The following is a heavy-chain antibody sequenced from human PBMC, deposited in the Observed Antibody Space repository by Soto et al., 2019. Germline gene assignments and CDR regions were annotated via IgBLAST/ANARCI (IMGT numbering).Heavy chain of an antibody. J-gene: IGHJ3*02. CDR3: AHRRGYSGYQSPNDAFDI. D-gene: IGHD5-12*01. Sequence: SGPTLVNPTQTLTLTCTFSGFSLSTSGVGVGWIRQPPGKALEWLALIYWDDDKRYSPSLKSRLTITKDTSKNQLVLTMTNMDPVDTATYYCAHRRGYSGYQSPNDAFDIWGQGTMVTVSS. CDR2: IYWDDDK. V-gene: IGHV2-5*02. CDR1: GFSLSTSGVG.